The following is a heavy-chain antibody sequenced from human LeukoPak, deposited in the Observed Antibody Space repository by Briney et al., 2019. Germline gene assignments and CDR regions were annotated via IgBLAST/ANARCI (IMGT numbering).Heavy chain of an antibody. CDR2: ISGSGGST. J-gene: IGHJ4*02. Sequence: GGSLRLSCAASGFTFSSYAMSWVRQAPGKGLEWVSAISGSGGSTYYADSVKGRFTISRDNSKNTLYLQMNSLRAEDTAVYYCAKPNYYDSSGYYFIPDYWGQGTLVTVSS. CDR3: AKPNYYDSSGYYFIPDY. V-gene: IGHV3-23*01. D-gene: IGHD3-22*01. CDR1: GFTFSSYA.